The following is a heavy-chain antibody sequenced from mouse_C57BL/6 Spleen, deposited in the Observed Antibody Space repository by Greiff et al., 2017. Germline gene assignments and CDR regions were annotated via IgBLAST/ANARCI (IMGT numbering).Heavy chain of an antibody. CDR2: IDPAHGNT. CDR1: GFNIKNIY. J-gene: IGHJ1*03. V-gene: IGHV14-3*01. CDR3: ARDYGSRSYWYFDV. D-gene: IGHD1-1*01. Sequence: EVQLQQSVAELVRPGASVKLSCTASGFNIKNIYMHWVKQRPEQGLEWIGRIDPAHGNTKYAPKFQGKATITSDTSANTAYLQLSSLTSEDTAIYYCARDYGSRSYWYFDVWGTGTTVTVSS.